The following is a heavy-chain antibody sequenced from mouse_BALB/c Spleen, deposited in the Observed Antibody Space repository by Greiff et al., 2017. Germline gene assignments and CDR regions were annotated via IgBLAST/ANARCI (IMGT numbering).Heavy chain of an antibody. V-gene: IGHV14-3*02. CDR2: IDPANGNT. D-gene: IGHD2-2*01. J-gene: IGHJ2*01. CDR3: ASIYYGYGGDD. CDR1: GFNIKDTY. Sequence: EVQLQQSGAELVKPGASVKLSCTASGFNIKDTYMHWVKQRPEQGLEWIGRIDPANGNTKYDPKFQGKATITADTSSNTAYLQLSSLTSEDTAVYYCASIYYGYGGDDWGEGTTLTVSS.